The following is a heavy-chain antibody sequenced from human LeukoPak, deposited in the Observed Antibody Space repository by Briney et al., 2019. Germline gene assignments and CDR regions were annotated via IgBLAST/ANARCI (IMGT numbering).Heavy chain of an antibody. CDR2: IIPILGIA. CDR1: GGTFSSYT. CDR3: ASARITMVRGPDY. J-gene: IGHJ4*02. V-gene: IGHV1-69*02. Sequence: GSSVKVSCKASGGTFSSYTISWVRQAPGQGLEWMGRIIPILGIANYAQKLQGRVTITADKSTSTAYMELSSLRSEDTAVYYCASARITMVRGPDYWGQGTLVTVSS. D-gene: IGHD3-10*01.